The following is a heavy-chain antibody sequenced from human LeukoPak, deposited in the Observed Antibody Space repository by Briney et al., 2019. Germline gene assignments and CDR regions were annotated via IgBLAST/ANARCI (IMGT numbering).Heavy chain of an antibody. Sequence: MTSETLSLTCTVSGGSISSSSYYWGWIRQPPGKGLEWIGSIYYSGSTYYNPSLKSRVTISVDTSKNQFSLKLSSVTAADTAVYYCARLLWFGELYASESPNDYWGQGTLVTVSS. D-gene: IGHD3-10*01. V-gene: IGHV4-39*01. CDR3: ARLLWFGELYASESPNDY. J-gene: IGHJ4*02. CDR2: IYYSGST. CDR1: GGSISSSSYY.